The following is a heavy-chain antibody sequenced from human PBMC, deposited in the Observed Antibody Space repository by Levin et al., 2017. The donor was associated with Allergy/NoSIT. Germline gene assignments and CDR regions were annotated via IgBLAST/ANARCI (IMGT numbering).Heavy chain of an antibody. D-gene: IGHD3-22*01. J-gene: IGHJ4*02. V-gene: IGHV4-30-4*02. CDR1: GDSISSGDYY. CDR3: ASRFYHDSSGFLD. Sequence: TSETLSLTCTVSGDSISSGDYYWSWIRQPPGTGLEWIGYIYDSGSTHYSGSTHYNPSLKSRVTLSVDTSKNQFSLKLSSVTAADTAVYYCASRFYHDSSGFLDWGQGTLVTVSS. CDR2: IYDSGSTHYSGST.